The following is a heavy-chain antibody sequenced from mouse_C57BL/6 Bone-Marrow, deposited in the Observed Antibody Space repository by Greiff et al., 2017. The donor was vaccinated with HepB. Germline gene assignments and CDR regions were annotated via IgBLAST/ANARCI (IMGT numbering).Heavy chain of an antibody. CDR1: GYTFTSYW. D-gene: IGHD2-5*01. J-gene: IGHJ1*03. V-gene: IGHV1-55*01. Sequence: QVQLQQSGAELVKPGASVKMSCKASGYTFTSYWITWVKQRPGQGLEWIGDIYPGSGSTNYNEKFKSKATLTVDTSSSTAYMQLSSLTSEDSAVYYCARCYSIFLNFDVWGTGTTVTVSS. CDR3: ARCYSIFLNFDV. CDR2: IYPGSGST.